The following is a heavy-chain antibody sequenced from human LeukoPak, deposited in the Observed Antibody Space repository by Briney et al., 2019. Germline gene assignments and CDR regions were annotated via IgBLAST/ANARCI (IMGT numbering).Heavy chain of an antibody. D-gene: IGHD5-12*01. V-gene: IGHV4-59*08. Sequence: PLETLSLTCTVSGGSISSYYWGWIRQPPGKGLEWIGSIYHSGDTYYNPSLKSRVTISVDTSKSQFSLKLSSVTAADTAVYYCARIITSGYYYFDYWGQGTLVTVSS. CDR3: ARIITSGYYYFDY. CDR2: IYHSGDT. CDR1: GGSISSYY. J-gene: IGHJ4*02.